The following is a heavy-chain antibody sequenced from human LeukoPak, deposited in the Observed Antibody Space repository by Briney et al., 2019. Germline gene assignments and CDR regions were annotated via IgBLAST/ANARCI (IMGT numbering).Heavy chain of an antibody. Sequence: GGSLRLSCAASGFTVSSNYMSWVRQAPGKGLEWVSVIYSGGSTYYADSVKGRFTISRDNSKNTLYLQMNSLRAEDTAVYYCAKDAFPVSYCGGDCYPFDYWGQGTLVTVSS. CDR3: AKDAFPVSYCGGDCYPFDY. CDR1: GFTVSSNY. J-gene: IGHJ4*02. CDR2: IYSGGST. D-gene: IGHD2-21*01. V-gene: IGHV3-53*01.